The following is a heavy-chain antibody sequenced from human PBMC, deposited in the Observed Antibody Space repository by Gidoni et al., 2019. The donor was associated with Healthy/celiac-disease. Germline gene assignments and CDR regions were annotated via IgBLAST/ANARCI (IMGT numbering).Heavy chain of an antibody. CDR3: AKGSSVVTPGWFDP. V-gene: IGHV3-30*18. J-gene: IGHJ5*02. D-gene: IGHD2-21*02. CDR1: GFTFRSYG. CDR2: ISEDGSNK. Sequence: QVQLVESAGGVVQPGRSLRLCCAASGFTFRSYGMHWVRQAPGKGLEGFAVISEDGSNKYYADSVKGRFTISRDNSKNTLYLKMNSLRAEDTAVDDCAKGSSVVTPGWFDPWGQGTLVTVSS.